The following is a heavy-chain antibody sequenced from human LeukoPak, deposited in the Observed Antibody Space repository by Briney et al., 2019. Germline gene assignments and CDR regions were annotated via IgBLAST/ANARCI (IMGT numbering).Heavy chain of an antibody. V-gene: IGHV3-23*01. D-gene: IGHD5-12*01. CDR2: ISGSGGST. J-gene: IGHJ4*02. CDR3: ATSGYDEYYLDY. CDR1: GFTFSSYA. Sequence: GGSLRLSCAASGFTFSSYAMSWVRQAPGKGLEWVSAISGSGGSTYYADSVKGRFTISRDNSKNTLYLQMNSLRAEDTAVYHCATSGYDEYYLDYWGQGTLVTVSS.